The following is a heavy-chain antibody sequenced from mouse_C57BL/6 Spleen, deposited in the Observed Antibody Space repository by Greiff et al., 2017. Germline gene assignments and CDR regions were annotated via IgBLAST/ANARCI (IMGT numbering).Heavy chain of an antibody. J-gene: IGHJ3*01. Sequence: QVQLQQPGAELVRPGSSVKLSCKASGYTFTSYWLDWVKQRPGQGLEWIGNIYPSDSETHYNQKFKDKATLTVDKSSSTAYMQLSSLTSEDSAVYYCARGDPFAYWGQGTLVTVSA. D-gene: IGHD3-3*01. CDR3: ARGDPFAY. V-gene: IGHV1-61*01. CDR1: GYTFTSYW. CDR2: IYPSDSET.